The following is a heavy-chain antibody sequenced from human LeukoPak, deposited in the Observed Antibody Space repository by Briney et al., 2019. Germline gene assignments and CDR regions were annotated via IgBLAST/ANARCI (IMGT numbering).Heavy chain of an antibody. Sequence: GESLRLSCAASGFTFTTYWMSWVRQAPGKGLEWVANIKQDGTERYYVDSVKGRFTISRDNVKNSLYLQMNSLRAEDTAVYYCAKGQDWYYYYMDVWGKGTTVTISS. CDR3: AKGQDWYYYYMDV. V-gene: IGHV3-7*01. J-gene: IGHJ6*03. CDR1: GFTFTTYW. CDR2: IKQDGTER. D-gene: IGHD3/OR15-3a*01.